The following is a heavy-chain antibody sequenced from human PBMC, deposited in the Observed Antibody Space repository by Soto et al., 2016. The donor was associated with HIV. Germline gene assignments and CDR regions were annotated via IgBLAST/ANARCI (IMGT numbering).Heavy chain of an antibody. V-gene: IGHV3-9*01. CDR3: VKDNSGWYHFDY. CDR1: GFTFDEYA. CDR2: ISWNSGNI. D-gene: IGHD6-19*01. J-gene: IGHJ4*02. Sequence: EVQLVESGGGLVQPGRSLRLSCASSGFTFDEYAMHWVRQAPGKGLEWVSGISWNSGNIGYADSVKGRFTISRDNAKNSLYLQMNSLRVEDTALYYCVKDNSGWYHFDYWGQGTLVTVSS.